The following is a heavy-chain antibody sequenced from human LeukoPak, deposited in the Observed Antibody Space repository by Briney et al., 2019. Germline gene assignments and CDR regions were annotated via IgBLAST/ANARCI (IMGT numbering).Heavy chain of an antibody. Sequence: SETLSLTCAVSGYSISSGYYWGWIRQPPGKGLEWIGSIYHSGSTYYNPSLKSRVTISVDTSKDQFSLKLSSVTAADTAVYYCASRPRGLSSGWLDDYWGQGTLVTVSS. CDR3: ASRPRGLSSGWLDDY. D-gene: IGHD6-19*01. CDR1: GYSISSGYY. J-gene: IGHJ4*02. CDR2: IYHSGST. V-gene: IGHV4-38-2*01.